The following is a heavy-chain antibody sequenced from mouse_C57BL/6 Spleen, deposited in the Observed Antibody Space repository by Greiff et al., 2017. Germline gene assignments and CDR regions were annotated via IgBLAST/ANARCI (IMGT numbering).Heavy chain of an antibody. CDR3: ASIYYGNYEGVDY. Sequence: VQLQQPGAELVKPGASVKLSCKASGYTFTSYWMHWVKQRPGQGLEWIGMIHPNSGSTNYNEKFKSKATLTVDKSSSTAYMQLSSLTSEDSAVYYCASIYYGNYEGVDYWGQGTTLTVSA. D-gene: IGHD2-1*01. V-gene: IGHV1-64*01. CDR2: IHPNSGST. CDR1: GYTFTSYW. J-gene: IGHJ2*01.